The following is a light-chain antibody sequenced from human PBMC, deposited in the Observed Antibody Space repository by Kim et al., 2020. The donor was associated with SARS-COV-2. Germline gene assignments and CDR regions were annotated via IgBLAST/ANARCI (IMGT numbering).Light chain of an antibody. CDR1: QSVLYSSNNKNY. J-gene: IGKJ2*03. CDR2: WAS. V-gene: IGKV4-1*01. CDR3: QQYYSTPQS. Sequence: RATINCKSSQSVLYSSNNKNYLAWYQQKPGQPPKLLIYWASTRESGVPDRFSGSGSGTDFTLTISSLQAEDVAVYYCQQYYSTPQSFGQGTKLEI.